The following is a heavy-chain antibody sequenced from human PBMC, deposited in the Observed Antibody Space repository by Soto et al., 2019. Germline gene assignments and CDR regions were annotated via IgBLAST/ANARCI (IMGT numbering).Heavy chain of an antibody. J-gene: IGHJ4*02. CDR2: ISYAGDKK. Sequence: QVQLVESGGGVVQSGRSLRLSCAVSGFTFSNYAMHWVRQAPGKGLEWVAVISYAGDKKYYADSVKGRFTISRDNSKNTLFLQMSSLRAEDTAVYYCAKLKGYGSGGNDHDYWGQGTLVTVSS. V-gene: IGHV3-30*18. CDR3: AKLKGYGSGGNDHDY. D-gene: IGHD3-10*01. CDR1: GFTFSNYA.